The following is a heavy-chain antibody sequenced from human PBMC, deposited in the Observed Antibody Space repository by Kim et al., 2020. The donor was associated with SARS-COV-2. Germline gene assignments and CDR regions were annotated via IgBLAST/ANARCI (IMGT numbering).Heavy chain of an antibody. J-gene: IGHJ3*02. Sequence: GGSLRLSCAASGFTFDDYAMHWVRQAPGKGLEWVSSIAWNSGDLTYADSVKGRATMSRDNAKNSLYLEMNSLRDDDTAFYYCAKGRGGIRGAFDIWGRGTMVTVSS. CDR3: AKGRGGIRGAFDI. D-gene: IGHD3-10*01. V-gene: IGHV3-9*01. CDR2: IAWNSGDL. CDR1: GFTFDDYA.